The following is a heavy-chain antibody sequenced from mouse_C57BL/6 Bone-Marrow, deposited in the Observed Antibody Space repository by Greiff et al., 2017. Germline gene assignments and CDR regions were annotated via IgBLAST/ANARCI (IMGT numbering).Heavy chain of an antibody. Sequence: QVQLQQSGAELARPGASVKLSCKASGYTFTSYGISWVKQRTGQGLEWIGEIYPRSGNTYYNEKFKGKATLTADKSSSTAYMALRSLTSEDSAVYVCADVVGEYYYGSAWYFDVWGTGTTVTVSS. V-gene: IGHV1-81*01. CDR2: IYPRSGNT. J-gene: IGHJ1*03. CDR1: GYTFTSYG. D-gene: IGHD1-1*01. CDR3: ADVVGEYYYGSAWYFDV.